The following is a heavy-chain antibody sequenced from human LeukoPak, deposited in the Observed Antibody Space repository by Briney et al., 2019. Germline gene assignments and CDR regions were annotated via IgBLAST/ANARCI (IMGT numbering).Heavy chain of an antibody. CDR3: ARSWAGMYYPFYYFDY. D-gene: IGHD1-26*01. V-gene: IGHV4-34*01. J-gene: IGHJ4*02. CDR1: GGSFSGYY. CDR2: INHRGTT. Sequence: SETLSLTCAVYGGSFSGYYWSWIRQPPGKGLEWIAEINHRGTTHYNPSLKSRVNISADTSKNQFSLHLDSVTAADTAVYYCARSWAGMYYPFYYFDYWGQGTLVTVSS.